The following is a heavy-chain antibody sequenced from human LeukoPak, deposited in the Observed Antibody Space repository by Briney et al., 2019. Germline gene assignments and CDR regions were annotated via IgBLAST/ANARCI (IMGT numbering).Heavy chain of an antibody. CDR2: ISAYSGNT. CDR3: ARDRYYDATGQVDY. Sequence: ASVKVSCKASGYTFTSYGISWVRQAPGQGLEWMGWISAYSGNTNYAQDLQGRVTMTTDTSTSTAYMELRSLRSDDTAVYYCARDRYYDATGQVDYWGQGTLVTVSS. J-gene: IGHJ4*02. V-gene: IGHV1-18*01. CDR1: GYTFTSYG. D-gene: IGHD3-22*01.